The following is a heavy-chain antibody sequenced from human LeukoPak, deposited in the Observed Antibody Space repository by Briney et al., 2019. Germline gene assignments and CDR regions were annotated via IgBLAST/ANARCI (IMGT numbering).Heavy chain of an antibody. CDR1: GGTFSSYA. D-gene: IGHD3-3*02. V-gene: IGHV1-69*13. Sequence: ASVKVSCKASGGTFSSYAISWVRQAPGQGLEWMGGIIPIFGTANYAQEFQGRVTITADESTSTAYMELSSLRSEDTAVYYCARVGRSVLGVVTYYYYYGMDVWGQGTTVTVSS. CDR3: ARVGRSVLGVVTYYYYYGMDV. CDR2: IIPIFGTA. J-gene: IGHJ6*02.